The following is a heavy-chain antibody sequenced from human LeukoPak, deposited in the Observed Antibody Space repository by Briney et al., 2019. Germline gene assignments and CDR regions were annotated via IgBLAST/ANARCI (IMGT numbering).Heavy chain of an antibody. D-gene: IGHD1-26*01. V-gene: IGHV3-74*01. CDR3: AKDQKSGGWELLFDDASNY. J-gene: IGHJ4*02. CDR1: GFTFSNYW. CDR2: INSDGINT. Sequence: TGGSLRLSCAASGFTFSNYWMHWVRQAPGKGLVWVSRINSDGINTSYADSVKGRFTISRDNSKNTLYLQMNSLRAEDTAVYYCAKDQKSGGWELLFDDASNYWGQGTLVTVSS.